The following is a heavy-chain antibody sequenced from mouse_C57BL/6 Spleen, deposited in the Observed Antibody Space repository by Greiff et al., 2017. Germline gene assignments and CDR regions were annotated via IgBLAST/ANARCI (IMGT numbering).Heavy chain of an antibody. CDR3: ARKAAEAAFAMDY. CDR1: GFTIKNTY. V-gene: IGHV14-3*01. CDR2: IDPANGNT. D-gene: IGHD3-2*02. J-gene: IGHJ4*01. Sequence: VQLQQSVAELVRPGASVKLSCTASGFTIKNTYMHWVKQRPEQGLEWIGRIDPANGNTKYAAKFQGKATITADTSSNTAYLQLSSLTSEDTAIYYCARKAAEAAFAMDYWSQGTSVTVSS.